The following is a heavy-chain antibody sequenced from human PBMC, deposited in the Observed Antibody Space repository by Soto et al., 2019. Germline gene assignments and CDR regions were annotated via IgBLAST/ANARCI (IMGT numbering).Heavy chain of an antibody. V-gene: IGHV3-15*01. D-gene: IGHD3-10*01. CDR2: IKSKTDGGAT. CDR1: GFRFSNAW. Sequence: DVHLVESGGGLVKPGGSLRLSCVASGFRFSNAWMSWVRQAPGKGLEWVGRIKSKTDGGATDYAAPVKGRFTISRDDSKNVPYLYMSSLKIEDTAQYYCARGRIYRLHGGYNWFDPWGQGTLVTVSS. CDR3: ARGRIYRLHGGYNWFDP. J-gene: IGHJ5*02.